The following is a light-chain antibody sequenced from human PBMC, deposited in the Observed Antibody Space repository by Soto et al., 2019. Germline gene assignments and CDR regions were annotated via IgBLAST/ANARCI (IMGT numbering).Light chain of an antibody. CDR3: QTGGADFVV. CDR2: LDSDGSH. V-gene: IGLV4-69*01. J-gene: IGLJ2*01. CDR1: SGQSSYA. Sequence: QSVLTQSPSASASLGASVKLTCTVSSGQSSYAIAWHQQQPEKGPRYLMKLDSDGSHSKGDGIPARFSGSSSGAERYLTISSLQSEDEADYYCQTGGADFVVFVGGTKLTVL.